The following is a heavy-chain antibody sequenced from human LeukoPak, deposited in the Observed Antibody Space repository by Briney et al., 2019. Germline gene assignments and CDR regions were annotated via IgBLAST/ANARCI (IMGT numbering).Heavy chain of an antibody. J-gene: IGHJ4*02. CDR2: LYYSGST. D-gene: IGHD3-10*01. V-gene: IGHV4-39*01. CDR3: ARRFRGGFDY. CDR1: GGSISSSSYY. Sequence: TSETLSLTCTVSGGSISSSSYYWGWIRQPPGKGLEWVGSLYYSGSTYYNPSLKSRLTMSVDTSTNQFSLRLSSVTAADTAVYYCARRFRGGFDYWGQGTLVTVSS.